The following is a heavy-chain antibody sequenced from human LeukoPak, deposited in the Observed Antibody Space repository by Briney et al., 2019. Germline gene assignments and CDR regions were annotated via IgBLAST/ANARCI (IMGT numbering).Heavy chain of an antibody. J-gene: IGHJ4*02. CDR2: ISYDGSNK. CDR3: AKVPGGGRSSGWYIDY. Sequence: GGSLRLSCAASGFTFSSYGMHWVRQAPGKGLAWVPVISYDGSNKYYADSVKGRFTISRDNSKNTLYLQMNSLRAEDTAVYYCAKVPGGGRSSGWYIDYWGQGTLVTVSS. D-gene: IGHD6-19*01. CDR1: GFTFSSYG. V-gene: IGHV3-30*18.